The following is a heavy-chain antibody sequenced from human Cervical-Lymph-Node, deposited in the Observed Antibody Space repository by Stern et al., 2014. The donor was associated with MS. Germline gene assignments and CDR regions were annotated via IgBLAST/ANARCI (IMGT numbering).Heavy chain of an antibody. J-gene: IGHJ6*02. V-gene: IGHV4-4*02. CDR2: IHHSGST. D-gene: IGHD3-3*01. CDR3: ARISPKRTVVAGPFYYTMDV. CDR1: GGSISNNNW. Sequence: QVQLQESGPGLVKPSETLSLTCAVSGGSISNNNWWSWVRQSSGKGLEWIGEIHHSGSTNYSPSLMSRVTISLDKSKTQFSLHLMSVTAADTAMYYCARISPKRTVVAGPFYYTMDVWGQGTTVTVSS.